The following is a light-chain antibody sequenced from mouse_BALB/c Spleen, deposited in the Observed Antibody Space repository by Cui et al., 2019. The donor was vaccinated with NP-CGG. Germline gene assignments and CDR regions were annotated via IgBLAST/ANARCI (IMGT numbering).Light chain of an antibody. CDR3: ALWYSNHWV. J-gene: IGLJ1*01. Sequence: AVMTQESAPTTSPGETVTLTCRSSTGAVTTSNYANWVQEKPDHLFTGLIGSTNNRAPGVPARFSGSLIGDKAALTITGAQTEDETIYFCALWYSNHWVFGGGTKLTVL. V-gene: IGLV1*01. CDR2: STN. CDR1: TGAVTTSNY.